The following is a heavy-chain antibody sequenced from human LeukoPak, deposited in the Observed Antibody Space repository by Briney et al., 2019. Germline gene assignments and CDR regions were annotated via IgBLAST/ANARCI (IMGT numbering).Heavy chain of an antibody. CDR3: AGGSGWLIDY. D-gene: IGHD6-19*01. CDR2: INSDGSST. V-gene: IGHV3-74*01. J-gene: IGHJ4*02. Sequence: PGGSLRLSCAASGFTFSSYWMHWVRQAPGKGLVWVSRINSDGSSTSYADSVEGRFTISRDNAKNSLYLQMNNLRAEDTAVYYCAGGSGWLIDYWGQGTLVTVSS. CDR1: GFTFSSYW.